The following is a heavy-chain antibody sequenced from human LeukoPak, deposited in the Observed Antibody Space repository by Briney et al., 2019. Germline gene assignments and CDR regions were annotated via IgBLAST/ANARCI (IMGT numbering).Heavy chain of an antibody. CDR2: ISGSGGST. CDR1: GFTFSSYA. Sequence: GGSLRLSCAASGFTFSSYAMSWVRQAPGKGLEWVSAISGSGGSTYYADSVKGRFTISRDNSKNTLYLQMNSLRAEDTAVYYCAKNFRGYSSGGSCFTDYSGQGTLVTVFS. V-gene: IGHV3-23*01. D-gene: IGHD2-15*01. J-gene: IGHJ4*02. CDR3: AKNFRGYSSGGSCFTDY.